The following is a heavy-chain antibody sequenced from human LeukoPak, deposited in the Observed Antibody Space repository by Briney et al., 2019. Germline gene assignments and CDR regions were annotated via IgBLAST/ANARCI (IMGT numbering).Heavy chain of an antibody. D-gene: IGHD6-13*01. V-gene: IGHV4-31*03. CDR3: ATGPLGPPWFDL. J-gene: IGHJ5*02. Sequence: ASETLSLTCTVSGGSISSGDYYWSWVRQPPGKGLEWNGYIYYSGSTYYNPSLKSRVTISVDTSKNQFSLKLGAVTAAYTAGYYCATGPLGPPWFDLWGRGTRATVSS. CDR1: GGSISSGDYY. CDR2: IYYSGST.